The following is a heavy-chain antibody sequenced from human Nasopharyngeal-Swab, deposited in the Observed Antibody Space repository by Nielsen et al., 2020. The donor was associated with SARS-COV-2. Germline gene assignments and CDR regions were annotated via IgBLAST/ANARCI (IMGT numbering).Heavy chain of an antibody. D-gene: IGHD2-2*01. V-gene: IGHV7-4-1*02. Sequence: ASVKVSCKASGYTFTSYAMNWVRQAPGQGLEWMGWINTNTGNPTYAQGFTGRFAFSLDTSVSTAYLQISSLKAEDTAVYYCARDYIVVVPAAIINYYYYYYMDVWGKGTTVTVSS. CDR2: INTNTGNP. CDR3: ARDYIVVVPAAIINYYYYYYMDV. J-gene: IGHJ6*03. CDR1: GYTFTSYA.